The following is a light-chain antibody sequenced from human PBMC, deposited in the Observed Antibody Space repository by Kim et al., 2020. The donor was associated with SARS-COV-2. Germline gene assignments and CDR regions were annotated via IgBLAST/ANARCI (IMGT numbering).Light chain of an antibody. CDR2: EGS. V-gene: IGLV2-23*01. CDR3: CSYAGSSTWV. J-gene: IGLJ3*02. CDR1: SSDVGSYNL. Sequence: QSITISCTGTSSDVGSYNLVSWYQQHPGKAPKLMIYEGSKRPSGVSNRFSGSKSGNTASLTISGLQAEDEADYYCCSYAGSSTWVFGGGTQLT.